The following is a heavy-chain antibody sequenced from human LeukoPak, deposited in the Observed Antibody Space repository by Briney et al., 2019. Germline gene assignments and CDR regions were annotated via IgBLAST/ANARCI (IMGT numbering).Heavy chain of an antibody. CDR1: GGSISSYY. V-gene: IGHV4-4*07. D-gene: IGHD6-13*01. CDR3: ARQIASAGTAGFDF. CDR2: IYSTGST. J-gene: IGHJ4*02. Sequence: SENLSLTCTVSGGSISSYYWSWIRQPAGKGLEWIGRIYSTGSTNYNPSLKSRVTMSVDTSKNQFSLRLRSVTAADTAVYYCARQIASAGTAGFDFWGQGALVTVSS.